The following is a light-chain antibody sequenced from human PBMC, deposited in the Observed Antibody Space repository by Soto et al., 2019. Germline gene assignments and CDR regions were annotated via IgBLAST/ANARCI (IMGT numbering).Light chain of an antibody. V-gene: IGKV3-20*01. J-gene: IGKJ2*01. CDR2: GAS. CDR1: QSVSSSQ. Sequence: EIVLTQSPGTLSLSPGESATLSCRASQSVSSSQVAWYQQKPGQAPRLLIYGASSRATGIPDRFSGVGSETDFTLTISRLEPEDFAVYYCQQYDTSPHTVGQGTKLEIK. CDR3: QQYDTSPHT.